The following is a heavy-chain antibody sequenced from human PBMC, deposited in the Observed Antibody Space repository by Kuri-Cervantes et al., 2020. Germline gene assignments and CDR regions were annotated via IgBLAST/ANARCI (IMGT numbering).Heavy chain of an antibody. Sequence: SQTLSLTCAVSGYSISSGYYWGWVRQPPGKGLEWIGEINHSGSTNYNSSLKSRITISVDTSKNQFSLKLSSVTAADTAVYYCARVVGFLYGDYWGQGTLVTVSS. CDR3: ARVVGFLYGDY. CDR1: GYSISSGYY. D-gene: IGHD2-15*01. CDR2: INHSGST. J-gene: IGHJ4*02. V-gene: IGHV4-38-2*01.